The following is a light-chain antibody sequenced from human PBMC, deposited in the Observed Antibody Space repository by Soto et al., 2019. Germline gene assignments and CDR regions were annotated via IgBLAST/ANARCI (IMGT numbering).Light chain of an antibody. V-gene: IGLV1-47*02. Sequence: QSVLTQPPSASGTPGQRVTISCSGSTSSIGSNYVYWYQQLPGTAPKLLIYSNNQRPSGVPDRFSGSKSGTSASLAISGLRFEDEADYYCAAWDDSLRGPLYVFGTGTQLTVL. CDR3: AAWDDSLRGPLYV. CDR1: TSSIGSNY. J-gene: IGLJ1*01. CDR2: SNN.